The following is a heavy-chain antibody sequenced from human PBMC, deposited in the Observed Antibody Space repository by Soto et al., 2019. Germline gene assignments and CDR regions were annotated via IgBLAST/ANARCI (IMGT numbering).Heavy chain of an antibody. CDR1: GFTFTTYW. Sequence: EVQLVESGGGLVQPGGSLRLSCAASGFTFTTYWMHWVRQAPGQGLEWVSRINSEGRNTNYADSVKGRFTFSRDNAKNTLYLERHSLSVENTAVYDCARQAYSYGYFEYWGQAAGVTVSS. CDR2: INSEGRNT. CDR3: ARQAYSYGYFEY. V-gene: IGHV3-74*01. J-gene: IGHJ4*02. D-gene: IGHD5-18*01.